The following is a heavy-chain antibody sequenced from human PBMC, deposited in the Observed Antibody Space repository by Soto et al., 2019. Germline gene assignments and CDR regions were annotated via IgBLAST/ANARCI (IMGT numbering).Heavy chain of an antibody. Sequence: QVKLVQSGAEVKRPGASVKVSCKTAGYTFTDYYMSWVRQAPGQGLEWMGIINPSGGKTSYIQKFQGRVTMTRDTSTSTVSMELSSLRSEDTAVYYCARGARGSSGYYRFDYWGQGSLVTVSS. D-gene: IGHD3-22*01. J-gene: IGHJ4*02. CDR3: ARGARGSSGYYRFDY. V-gene: IGHV1-46*01. CDR1: GYTFTDYY. CDR2: INPSGGKT.